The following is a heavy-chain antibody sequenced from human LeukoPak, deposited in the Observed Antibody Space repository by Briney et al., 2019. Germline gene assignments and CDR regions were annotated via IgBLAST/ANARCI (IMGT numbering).Heavy chain of an antibody. CDR3: AREPSYYYDSSGNMDV. Sequence: SETLSLTCAVYGGSFSGYYWSWIRQPPGKGLEWIGEINHSGSTNYNPSLKSRVTISVDTSKNHFSLKLSSVTAADTALYYCAREPSYYYDSSGNMDVWGKGTTVTVSS. CDR2: INHSGST. V-gene: IGHV4-34*01. CDR1: GGSFSGYY. J-gene: IGHJ6*03. D-gene: IGHD3-22*01.